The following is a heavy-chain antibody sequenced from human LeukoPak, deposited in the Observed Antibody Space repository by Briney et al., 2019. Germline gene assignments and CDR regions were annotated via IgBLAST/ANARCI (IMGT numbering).Heavy chain of an antibody. Sequence: ASVKVSCKVSGYTLTELSMHWVRQAPGKGLEWMGGFDPEDGETIYAQKFQGRVTMTEDTSTDTAYMDLSSLRSEDTAVYYCATVSVRYSYGYRYYYGMDVWGQGTTVTVS. CDR1: GYTLTELS. V-gene: IGHV1-24*01. CDR3: ATVSVRYSYGYRYYYGMDV. CDR2: FDPEDGET. D-gene: IGHD5-18*01. J-gene: IGHJ6*02.